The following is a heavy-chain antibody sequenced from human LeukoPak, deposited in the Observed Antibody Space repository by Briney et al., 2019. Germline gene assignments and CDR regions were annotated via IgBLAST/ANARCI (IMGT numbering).Heavy chain of an antibody. D-gene: IGHD1-7*01. CDR2: INPSGGST. CDR1: ESTLIKYH. Sequence: GASVKVSCKSSESTLIKYHIHWVRQAPGQGLECLGMINPSGGSTSYVQKFQGRLTMTRDTSTYTVTMELSSLTSEDTAVYFCATAYDWNYSFDYWGQGTLVTVSS. V-gene: IGHV1-46*01. J-gene: IGHJ4*02. CDR3: ATAYDWNYSFDY.